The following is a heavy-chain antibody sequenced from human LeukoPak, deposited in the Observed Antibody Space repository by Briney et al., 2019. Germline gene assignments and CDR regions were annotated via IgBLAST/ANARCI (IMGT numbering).Heavy chain of an antibody. J-gene: IGHJ4*02. CDR2: ISSSSIHI. V-gene: IGHV3-11*06. Sequence: GGSLRLSCAASGFTFSDHYMSWIRQAPGKGLEWVSYISSSSIHISYADSVKGRFTISRDDAKNTLYLQMNSLRAEDTAVYYCARDSSPGYCSAGNCYSLDYWGQGTLVTVSS. D-gene: IGHD2-15*01. CDR1: GFTFSDHY. CDR3: ARDSSPGYCSAGNCYSLDY.